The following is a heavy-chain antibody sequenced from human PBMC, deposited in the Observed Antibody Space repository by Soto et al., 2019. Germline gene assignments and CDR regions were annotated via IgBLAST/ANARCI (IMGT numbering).Heavy chain of an antibody. J-gene: IGHJ3*01. D-gene: IGHD3-16*01. CDR3: ARLSMITFGGISKDDFDV. CDR1: GDSIRSYY. Sequence: PSETLSLTCTVSGDSIRSYYWSWIRQPPGKGLEWIGYIYYSGSTNYNPSLKSRVTISVDTSKNQFSLKLSSVTAADTAVYYCARLSMITFGGISKDDFDVWGQGTMVTVAS. V-gene: IGHV4-59*08. CDR2: IYYSGST.